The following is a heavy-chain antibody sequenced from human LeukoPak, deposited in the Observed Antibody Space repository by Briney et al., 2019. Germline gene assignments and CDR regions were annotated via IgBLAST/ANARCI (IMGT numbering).Heavy chain of an antibody. J-gene: IGHJ4*02. Sequence: GGSLRLSCAASRFTFSSYAMSWVRQAPGKGLEWVSAISGSGGSTYYADSVKGRFTISRDNSKNTLYLQMNSLRAEDTAVYYCAKDDVYYDSSDYWGQGTLVTVSS. CDR1: RFTFSSYA. D-gene: IGHD3-22*01. CDR2: ISGSGGST. V-gene: IGHV3-23*01. CDR3: AKDDVYYDSSDY.